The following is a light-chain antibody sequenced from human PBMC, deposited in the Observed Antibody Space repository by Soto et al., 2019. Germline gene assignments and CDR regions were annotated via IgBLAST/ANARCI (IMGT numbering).Light chain of an antibody. V-gene: IGLV3-21*04. CDR2: YDS. CDR3: QVWDSSTDHSV. Sequence: SYELTQSPSVSVAPGKTASITCGGNNIAAKNVHWYQQRPGQAPVVVIYYDSDRPSGIPERFSGSNSGNTATLTISRVEAGDEADYYCQVWDSSTDHSVFGGGTKLTVL. CDR1: NIAAKN. J-gene: IGLJ7*01.